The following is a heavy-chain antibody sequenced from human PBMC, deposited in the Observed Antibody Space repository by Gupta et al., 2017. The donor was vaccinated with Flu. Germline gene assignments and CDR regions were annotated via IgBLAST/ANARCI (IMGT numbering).Heavy chain of an antibody. D-gene: IGHD3-16*01. CDR2: ISWDGGST. J-gene: IGHJ3*02. Sequence: MHGVRQAPGKGLEWVSLISWDGGSTYYADSVKGRFTISRDNSKNSLYLQMNSLRTEDTALYYCAKDMGEPHDDAFDIWGQGTMVTVSS. V-gene: IGHV3-43*01. CDR3: AKDMGEPHDDAFDI.